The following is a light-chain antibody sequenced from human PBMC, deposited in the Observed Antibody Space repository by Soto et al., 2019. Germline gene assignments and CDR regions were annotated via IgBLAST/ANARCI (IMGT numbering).Light chain of an antibody. J-gene: IGKJ1*01. CDR2: HAS. V-gene: IGKV1-5*01. CDR1: QTINNC. Sequence: DIQMTQSPSTLSASIGDRVTITCRASQTINNCLAWYQQKPGKDPNLLIYHASNLETGVPSRFSGSAFGTEFTLTISSLQPDDFATYYCQHYNSYPWTFGQGTNVEIK. CDR3: QHYNSYPWT.